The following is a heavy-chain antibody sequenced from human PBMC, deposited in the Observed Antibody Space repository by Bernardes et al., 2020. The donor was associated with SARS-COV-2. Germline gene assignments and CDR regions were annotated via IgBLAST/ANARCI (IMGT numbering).Heavy chain of an antibody. CDR3: ALQRSGSWTFDY. Sequence: GGSLRLSCSASGFTFSSYSMHWVRPPPGKGLEWVSSISINGSTHYYADSVKGRFTISRDSSKNTMYLQMNSLRPDDTAVYYCALQRSGSWTFDYWGQGTLVIVSS. J-gene: IGHJ4*02. V-gene: IGHV3-64*04. D-gene: IGHD6-13*01. CDR1: GFTFSSYS. CDR2: ISINGSTH.